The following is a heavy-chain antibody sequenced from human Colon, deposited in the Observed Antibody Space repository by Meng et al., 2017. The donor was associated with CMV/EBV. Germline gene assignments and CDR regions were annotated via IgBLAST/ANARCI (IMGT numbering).Heavy chain of an antibody. V-gene: IGHV1-2*02. J-gene: IGHJ4*02. Sequence: QVQLIEYGAGVKEPGASVKVACKTSGYTFSDYYMHWVRQAPGQGLEWMGWIRSDGSATNYAQKFRGRVTMTRDASVSTAYMELSGLTSDDTAVYFCVRSSGWSLFDYWGPGALVTVSS. CDR3: VRSSGWSLFDY. CDR1: GYTFSDYY. CDR2: IRSDGSAT. D-gene: IGHD6-19*01.